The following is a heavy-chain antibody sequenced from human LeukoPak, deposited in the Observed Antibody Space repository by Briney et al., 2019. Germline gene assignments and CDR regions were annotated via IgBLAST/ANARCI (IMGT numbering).Heavy chain of an antibody. Sequence: ASVKVSCKASGYTFTGYYMHWVRQAPGQGLEWMGWINPNSGGTNYAQKFQGRVTMTRDTSISTAYMELSRLRSDDTAVYYCARDSIAAAGAFDYWGQGTLVPVSS. D-gene: IGHD6-13*01. CDR3: ARDSIAAAGAFDY. CDR2: INPNSGGT. J-gene: IGHJ4*02. CDR1: GYTFTGYY. V-gene: IGHV1-2*02.